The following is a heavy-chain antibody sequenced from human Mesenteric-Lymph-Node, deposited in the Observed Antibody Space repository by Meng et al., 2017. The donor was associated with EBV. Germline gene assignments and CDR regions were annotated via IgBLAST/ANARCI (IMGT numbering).Heavy chain of an antibody. CDR1: GDSISSVTYW. Sequence: QVALQESGPGLVKPSGTLSLTCAVSGDSISSVTYWWSWVRQSPGKGLECIGEIYHSGSTNYNPSLKSRVTMSVDKSKNQFSLTLSSVTAADTAVYYCARALFSSTWYKSFYFDSWGQGTLVTVSS. CDR3: ARALFSSTWYKSFYFDS. CDR2: IYHSGST. V-gene: IGHV4-4*02. J-gene: IGHJ4*02. D-gene: IGHD6-13*01.